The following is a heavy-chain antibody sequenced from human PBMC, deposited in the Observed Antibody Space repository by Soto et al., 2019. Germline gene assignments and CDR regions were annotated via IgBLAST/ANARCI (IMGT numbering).Heavy chain of an antibody. D-gene: IGHD2-15*01. CDR3: ARDRCSGGSCYSVDS. CDR2: ISTTSNFI. Sequence: EVQLVESGGGLVKPGGSLRLSCVASGFTFSSYSMNWVRQAPGKGLEWLSSISTTSNFIYYADSVKGRLTISRDNAKSSLYLQMNSLRAEDTAVYSCARDRCSGGSCYSVDSWGQGTLVTVSS. J-gene: IGHJ4*02. V-gene: IGHV3-21*01. CDR1: GFTFSSYS.